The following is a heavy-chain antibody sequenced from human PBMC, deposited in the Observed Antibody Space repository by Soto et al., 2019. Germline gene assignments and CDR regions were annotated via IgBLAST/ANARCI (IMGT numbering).Heavy chain of an antibody. J-gene: IGHJ4*02. Sequence: GGSLRLSCAASGFTFSNAWMSWVRQAPGKGLEWVSAICGNGAGTYYADSVKGRFTISRDNSKNTLYLQMNSLRAEDTAVYYCAKGSGGSCYSGLDYWGQGTLVTVSS. CDR2: ICGNGAGT. V-gene: IGHV3-23*01. CDR3: AKGSGGSCYSGLDY. CDR1: GFTFSNAW. D-gene: IGHD2-15*01.